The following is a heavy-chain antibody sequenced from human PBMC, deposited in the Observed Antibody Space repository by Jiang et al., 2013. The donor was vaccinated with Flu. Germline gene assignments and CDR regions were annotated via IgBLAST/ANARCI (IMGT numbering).Heavy chain of an antibody. CDR3: ARLLDNSGWFTSGVDV. J-gene: IGHJ6*02. CDR2: IDWDDDE. Sequence: KPTQTLTLTCTFSGFSLSTSGMRVSWIRQSPGKALEWLARIDWDDDEFYSTSLKKRLTISKDTSKNQVVLTMTNVDPEDTGTYHCARLLDNSGWFTSGVDVWGQGTTVTVSS. V-gene: IGHV2-70*04. CDR1: GFSLSTSGMR. D-gene: IGHD6-19*01.